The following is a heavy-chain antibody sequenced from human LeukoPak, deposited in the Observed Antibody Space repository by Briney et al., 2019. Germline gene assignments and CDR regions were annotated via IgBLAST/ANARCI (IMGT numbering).Heavy chain of an antibody. V-gene: IGHV4-59*01. CDR2: IYYSGST. D-gene: IGHD6-25*01. J-gene: IGHJ4*02. CDR3: ARVGGRDDY. Sequence: SETLSLTCSVSGGSISSYYWSWIRQPPGKGLEWIGYIYYSGSTNYNPSLKSRVTISVDTSKNQFSLKLSSVTAADTAVYYCARVGGRDDYWGQGTLVTVSS. CDR1: GGSISSYY.